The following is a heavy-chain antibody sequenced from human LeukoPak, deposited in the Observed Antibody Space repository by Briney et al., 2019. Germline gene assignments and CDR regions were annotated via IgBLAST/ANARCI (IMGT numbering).Heavy chain of an antibody. V-gene: IGHV3-23*01. J-gene: IGHJ4*02. Sequence: PGGSLRLSCAASRFTFSGYAMSWVRQAPGKGLEWVSTITGSGDTTYYADSVEGRFTISRDNSKNTLYLQMNSLRAEDTAVYYCAKARGYCSGGTCYSGFDYWSQGTLVTVSS. CDR2: ITGSGDTT. D-gene: IGHD2-15*01. CDR3: AKARGYCSGGTCYSGFDY. CDR1: RFTFSGYA.